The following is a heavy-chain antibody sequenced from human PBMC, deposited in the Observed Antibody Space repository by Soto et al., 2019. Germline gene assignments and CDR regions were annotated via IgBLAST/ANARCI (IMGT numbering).Heavy chain of an antibody. Sequence: GSLRLFCVASGFTFSSYSMSWVRQAPGKGLEWVSGFRAGGDDGTTYYADSVKGRFTISRDNSKNTLFLQMNSLRAEDTAIYYCAKKVNSGSGSQYFDYFGQGTLVTVYS. CDR1: GFTFSSYS. V-gene: IGHV3-23*01. J-gene: IGHJ4*02. CDR3: AKKVNSGSGSQYFDY. CDR2: FRAGGDDGTT. D-gene: IGHD3-10*01.